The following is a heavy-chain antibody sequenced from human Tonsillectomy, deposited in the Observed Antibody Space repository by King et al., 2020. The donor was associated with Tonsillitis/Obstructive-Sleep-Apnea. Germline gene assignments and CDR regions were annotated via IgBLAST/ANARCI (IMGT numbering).Heavy chain of an antibody. CDR3: ARGYYDYIWGSYRSLDY. D-gene: IGHD3-16*02. CDR1: GGSISSSSYY. J-gene: IGHJ4*02. V-gene: IGHV4-39*01. Sequence: LQLQESGPGLVKPSETLSLTCTVSGGSISSSSYYWGWVRQPPGKGLEWIGSIAYSGSPYYNPALKSRGTISVDTSKSQVSLTLSSVTAADTAVYYCARGYYDYIWGSYRSLDYWGQGTLVTVSS. CDR2: IAYSGSP.